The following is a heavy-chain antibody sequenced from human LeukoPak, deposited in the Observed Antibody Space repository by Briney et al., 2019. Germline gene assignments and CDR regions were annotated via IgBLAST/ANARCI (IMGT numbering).Heavy chain of an antibody. CDR2: IYPRDGST. D-gene: IGHD1-26*01. V-gene: IGHV1-46*01. CDR3: VREWDHTRMTFDI. Sequence: GASVKVSCKASGYSFTSNYIHWVRQAPGQGLEWMGMIYPRDGSTSYAQKFQGRVTVTRDTSTSTVHMELSGLRSEDTAVYFCVREWDHTRMTFDIWGQGTMVTVSS. J-gene: IGHJ3*02. CDR1: GYSFTSNY.